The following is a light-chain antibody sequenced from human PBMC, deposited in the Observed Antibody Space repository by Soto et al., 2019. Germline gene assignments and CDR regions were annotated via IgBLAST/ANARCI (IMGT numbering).Light chain of an antibody. CDR3: QQYYSYPFT. CDR1: QTISSW. J-gene: IGKJ3*01. Sequence: DIQMTQSPSTLSGSVGDRVTITCRASQTISSWLAWYQQKPGKAPNLLIYGASTLQSGVPSRFSGSGSGTDFALTISCLQSEDFASYYCQQYYSYPFTFGPGTKVDIK. V-gene: IGKV1-5*01. CDR2: GAS.